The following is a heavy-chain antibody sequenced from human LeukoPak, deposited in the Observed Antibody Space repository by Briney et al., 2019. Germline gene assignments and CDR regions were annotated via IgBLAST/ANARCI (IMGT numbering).Heavy chain of an antibody. Sequence: IYYSGSTNYNPSLKSRVTISVDTSKNQFSLKLSSVTAADTAVYYCARERRTYYYDSSGYSPWGQGTLVTVSS. D-gene: IGHD3-22*01. CDR3: ARERRTYYYDSSGYSP. J-gene: IGHJ5*02. CDR2: IYYSGST. V-gene: IGHV4-59*01.